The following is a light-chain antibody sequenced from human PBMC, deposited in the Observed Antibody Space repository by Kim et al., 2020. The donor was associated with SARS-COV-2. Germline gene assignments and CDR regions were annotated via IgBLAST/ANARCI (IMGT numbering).Light chain of an antibody. J-gene: IGKJ5*01. CDR3: QQYNNWPPLIT. V-gene: IGKV3-15*01. CDR2: GAS. CDR1: QSVSSN. Sequence: PGERATLSCRASQSVSSNVAWYQQKPGQAPRLLIYGASTRATGIPARFSGSGSGTEFTLTISSLQSEDFAVYYCQQYNNWPPLITFGQGTRLEIK.